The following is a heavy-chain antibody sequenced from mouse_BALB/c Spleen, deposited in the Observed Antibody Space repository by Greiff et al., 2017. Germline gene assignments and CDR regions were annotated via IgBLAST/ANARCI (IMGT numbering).Heavy chain of an antibody. D-gene: IGHD1-1*01. V-gene: IGHV1S56*01. J-gene: IGHJ3*01. Sequence: VQLQQSGPELVKPGASVRISCKASGYTFTSYYIHWVKQRPGQGLEWIGWIYPGNVNTKYNEKFKGKATLTADKSSSTAYMQLSSLTSEDSAVYFCAREGLITTGRWFAYWGQGTLVTVSA. CDR2: IYPGNVNT. CDR1: GYTFTSYY. CDR3: AREGLITTGRWFAY.